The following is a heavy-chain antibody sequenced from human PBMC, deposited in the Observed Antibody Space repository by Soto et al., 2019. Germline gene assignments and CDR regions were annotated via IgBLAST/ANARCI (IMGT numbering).Heavy chain of an antibody. CDR2: IYYSGST. CDR3: ARSLGGYDSYYFDY. Sequence: SETLSLTCTVSGGSISSGGYYWSWIRQHPGKGLEWIGYIYYSGSTYYNPSLKSRVTISVDTSKNQFSLKLSSVTAADTAVYYCARSLGGYDSYYFDYWGQGTLVTVSS. CDR1: GGSISSGGYY. J-gene: IGHJ4*02. D-gene: IGHD5-12*01. V-gene: IGHV4-31*03.